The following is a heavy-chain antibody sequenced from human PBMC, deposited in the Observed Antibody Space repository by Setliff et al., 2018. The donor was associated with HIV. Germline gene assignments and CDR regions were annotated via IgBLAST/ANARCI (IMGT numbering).Heavy chain of an antibody. D-gene: IGHD5-12*01. V-gene: IGHV4-59*01. J-gene: IGHJ6*02. CDR2: IYNSGYT. Sequence: ETLSLTCTVSGAPISSYYWNWIRQPPGKGLEWIGYIYNSGYTNYKPSLKSRVTISLDTSKNQFSLNLRSVTAADTAVYYCARGDGYRGNDAYYDSGMDVWGQGITVTVSS. CDR3: ARGDGYRGNDAYYDSGMDV. CDR1: GAPISSYY.